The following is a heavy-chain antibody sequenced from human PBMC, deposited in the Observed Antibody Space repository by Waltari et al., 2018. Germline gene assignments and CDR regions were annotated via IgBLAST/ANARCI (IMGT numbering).Heavy chain of an antibody. CDR1: EYTFTSSY. D-gene: IGHD2-21*01. Sequence: QVQLVQSGAEVKKPGASVKISCKTSEYTFTSSYIHWVRQAPGQGLEWMGIINPRGGSTIYAQKVQGRVTMTRDTSTSTVYMELSSLRSDDTAVYYCALDTGALWMDVWGQGTTVTVSS. V-gene: IGHV1-46*01. CDR2: INPRGGST. J-gene: IGHJ6*02. CDR3: ALDTGALWMDV.